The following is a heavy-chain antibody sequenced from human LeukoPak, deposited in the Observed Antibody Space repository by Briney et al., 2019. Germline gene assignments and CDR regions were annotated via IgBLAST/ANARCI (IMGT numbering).Heavy chain of an antibody. CDR2: IYYSGST. V-gene: IGHV4-59*08. Sequence: SETLPLTCTVSGGSISSYYWSWIRQPPGKGLEWIGYIYYSGSTNYNPSLKSRVTISVDTSKNQFSLKLSSVTAADTAVYYCARVGLGYCSGGSCYGLVNWFDPWGQGTLVTVSS. D-gene: IGHD2-15*01. J-gene: IGHJ5*02. CDR3: ARVGLGYCSGGSCYGLVNWFDP. CDR1: GGSISSYY.